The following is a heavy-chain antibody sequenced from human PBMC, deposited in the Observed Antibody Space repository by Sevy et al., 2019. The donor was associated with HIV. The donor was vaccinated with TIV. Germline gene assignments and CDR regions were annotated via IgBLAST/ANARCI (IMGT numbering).Heavy chain of an antibody. CDR2: IKNKSDGGTT. V-gene: IGHV3-15*01. CDR1: GFTFSDAW. CDR3: TTLGYSVSQFYYYLDV. D-gene: IGHD5-12*01. Sequence: GGSLRLSCAASGFTFSDAWMSWVRQAPGKGLEWVGRIKNKSDGGTTDYAAPVKGRFTMSRDDSKNTLYLQMNSLKNEDTAVYYCTTLGYSVSQFYYYLDVWGKGTTVTVSS. J-gene: IGHJ6*03.